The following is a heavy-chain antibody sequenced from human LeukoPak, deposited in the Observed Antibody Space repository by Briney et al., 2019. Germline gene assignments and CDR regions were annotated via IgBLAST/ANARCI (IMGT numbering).Heavy chain of an antibody. CDR1: GFTFSSYA. V-gene: IGHV3-23*01. D-gene: IGHD3-22*01. CDR2: ISGSGSIT. CDR3: ARPGDDSSGSFDY. Sequence: GGSLRLSCAASGFTFSSYAMSWVRQAPGKGLEWVSAISGSGSITYYADSVKGRFTISRDNSKNTLYLQVNSLRAEDTAVYYCARPGDDSSGSFDYWGQGTLVTVSS. J-gene: IGHJ4*02.